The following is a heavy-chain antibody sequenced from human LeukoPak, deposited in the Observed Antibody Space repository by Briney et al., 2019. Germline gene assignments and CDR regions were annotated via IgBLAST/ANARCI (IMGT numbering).Heavy chain of an antibody. CDR2: INPNSGGT. Sequence: ASVKVSCKASGYRFTSYHMHWVRQAPGQGLEWMGWINPNSGGTHYAQKFQGRVTMTRDTSINTAYMELSRLKSDDTAVYYCARNDILTGYYDDAFDIWGQGTMVTVSS. J-gene: IGHJ3*02. CDR3: ARNDILTGYYDDAFDI. CDR1: GYRFTSYH. D-gene: IGHD3-9*01. V-gene: IGHV1-2*02.